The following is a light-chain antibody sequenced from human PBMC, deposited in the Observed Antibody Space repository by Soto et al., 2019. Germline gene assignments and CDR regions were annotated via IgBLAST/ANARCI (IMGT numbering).Light chain of an antibody. V-gene: IGKV1-5*03. Sequence: DIQMTQSPSTLSASVGDRVTITCRASQSISSWLAWYQQKPGKAPKLLIYKASNLESGVPSRFSGSGSGTEFTLTISSLQPDDFATYYCHQYNSYPAFGQGTKVEIK. J-gene: IGKJ1*01. CDR1: QSISSW. CDR3: HQYNSYPA. CDR2: KAS.